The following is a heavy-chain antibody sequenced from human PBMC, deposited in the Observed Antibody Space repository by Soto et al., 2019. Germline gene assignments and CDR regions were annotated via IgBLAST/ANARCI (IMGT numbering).Heavy chain of an antibody. Sequence: SVKVSCKASGFTFTSSAMQWVRQARGQRLKWIGWIVVGSGNTNYAQKFQERVTITRDMSTSTAYMELSSLRSEDTAVYYCAADPDIVVVPAARAPGSYYYYMDVWGKGTTVTVSS. CDR1: GFTFTSSA. CDR3: AADPDIVVVPAARAPGSYYYYMDV. CDR2: IVVGSGNT. V-gene: IGHV1-58*02. J-gene: IGHJ6*03. D-gene: IGHD2-2*01.